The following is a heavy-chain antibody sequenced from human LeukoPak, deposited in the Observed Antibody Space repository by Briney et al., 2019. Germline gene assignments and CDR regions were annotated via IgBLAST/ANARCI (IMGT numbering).Heavy chain of an antibody. V-gene: IGHV3-23*01. J-gene: IGHJ4*02. CDR2: ISGSGGST. D-gene: IGHD3-9*01. CDR1: GFTFSSYA. Sequence: PGGSLRLSCAASGFTFSSYAMSWVRQASGKGLEWVSAISGSGGSTYYADSVKGRFTISRDNSKNTLYLQMNSLRAEDTAVYYCAKAHDILTGAIDYWGQGTLVTVSS. CDR3: AKAHDILTGAIDY.